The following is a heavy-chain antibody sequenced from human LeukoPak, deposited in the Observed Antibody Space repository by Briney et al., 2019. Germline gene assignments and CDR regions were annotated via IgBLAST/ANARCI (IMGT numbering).Heavy chain of an antibody. D-gene: IGHD2-15*01. CDR3: AREDMTGYYFDY. Sequence: SETLSRTCTVSGGSISSDNYYWGWIRQPPGKGLEWIGSIYYSGTTYYNPSLKSRVTISVDTSKNQFSQKLSSVTAADTAVYYCAREDMTGYYFDYWGQGTLVTVSS. V-gene: IGHV4-39*07. CDR1: GGSISSDNYY. CDR2: IYYSGTT. J-gene: IGHJ4*02.